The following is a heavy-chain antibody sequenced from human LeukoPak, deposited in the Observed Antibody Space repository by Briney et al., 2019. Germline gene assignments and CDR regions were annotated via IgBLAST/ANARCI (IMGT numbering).Heavy chain of an antibody. CDR1: GYTFTGYY. V-gene: IGHV1-2*02. J-gene: IGHJ4*02. CDR2: INPNSGGT. Sequence: APVKVSCKASGYTFTGYYMHWVRQAPGQGLEWMGWINPNSGGTNYAQKFQDRVSMTRDTSISTAYMQLSRLRSGDTAVYFCARSPHILTGENFDYWGQGTLLTVSS. CDR3: ARSPHILTGENFDY. D-gene: IGHD3-9*01.